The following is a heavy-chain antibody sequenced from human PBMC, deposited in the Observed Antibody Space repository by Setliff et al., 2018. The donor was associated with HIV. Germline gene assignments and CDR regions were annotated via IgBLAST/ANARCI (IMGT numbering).Heavy chain of an antibody. Sequence: SETLSLTCTVSGGSISSDNYYWSWIRQPAGKGLEWIGRCYTSGITNYNPSLKSRVSISVDTSKNQFSLRLNSVTAADTALYYCAREERTSWPRVDYWGQGALVTVSS. D-gene: IGHD6-13*01. CDR1: GGSISSDNYY. CDR3: AREERTSWPRVDY. J-gene: IGHJ4*02. V-gene: IGHV4-61*02. CDR2: CYTSGIT.